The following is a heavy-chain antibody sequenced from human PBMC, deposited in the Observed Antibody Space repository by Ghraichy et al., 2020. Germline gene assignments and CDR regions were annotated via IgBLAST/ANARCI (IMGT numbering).Heavy chain of an antibody. CDR3: AKDLWSGHDSGEPFEY. Sequence: GGSLRLSCAASGFTFSTYAMSWVRQAPGKGLEWVSSISGSGGATYYADSVKGRFSISRENSQNTANLQMNSLRAEDTAVYFCAKDLWSGHDSGEPFEYWGQGTLVTVSS. CDR1: GFTFSTYA. D-gene: IGHD4-17*01. J-gene: IGHJ4*02. V-gene: IGHV3-23*01. CDR2: ISGSGGAT.